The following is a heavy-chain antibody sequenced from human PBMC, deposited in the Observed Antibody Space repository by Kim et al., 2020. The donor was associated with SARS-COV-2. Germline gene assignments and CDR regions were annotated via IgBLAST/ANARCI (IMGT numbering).Heavy chain of an antibody. Sequence: ASVKVSCKASGYTFTGYYMHWVRQAPGQGLEWMGWINPNSGGTNYAQKFQGWVTMTRDTSITTAYMELSRLRSDDTAVYYCARETVVVPASGDYYYGMDVWGQGTTVTVSS. V-gene: IGHV1-2*04. CDR1: GYTFTGYY. J-gene: IGHJ6*02. CDR2: INPNSGGT. D-gene: IGHD2-2*01. CDR3: ARETVVVPASGDYYYGMDV.